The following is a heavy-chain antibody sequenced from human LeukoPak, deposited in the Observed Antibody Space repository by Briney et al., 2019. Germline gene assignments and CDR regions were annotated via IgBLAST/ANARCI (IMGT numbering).Heavy chain of an antibody. D-gene: IGHD5-18*01. V-gene: IGHV3-30*02. CDR3: AKGGYSYGYGSRVGY. J-gene: IGHJ4*02. CDR2: IRYDGSNK. CDR1: GFTFISYS. Sequence: GGSLRLSCAASGFTFISYSIHWVRQAPGKGLEWVAFIRYDGSNKYYADSVKGRFTISRDNSKNTVYLQMNSLRAEDTAVYYCAKGGYSYGYGSRVGYWGQGTLVTVSS.